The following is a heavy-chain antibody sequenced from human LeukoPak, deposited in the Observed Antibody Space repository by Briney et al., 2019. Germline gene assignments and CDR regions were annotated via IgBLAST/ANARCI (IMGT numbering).Heavy chain of an antibody. D-gene: IGHD5-18*01. CDR3: ARDEYSYGHEAHFDY. Sequence: GGSLRLSCAASGFTFSSYWMSWVRQAPGKGLEWVANIKQDGSEKYYVDSVKGRFTISRDNAKNSLYLQMNSLRAEDTAVYYCARDEYSYGHEAHFDYWGQGTLVTVSS. J-gene: IGHJ4*02. CDR2: IKQDGSEK. V-gene: IGHV3-7*01. CDR1: GFTFSSYW.